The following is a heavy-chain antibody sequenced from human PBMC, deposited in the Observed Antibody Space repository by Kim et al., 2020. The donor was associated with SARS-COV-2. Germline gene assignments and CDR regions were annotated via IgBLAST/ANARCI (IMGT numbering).Heavy chain of an antibody. J-gene: IGHJ4*02. Sequence: VKGRFTISRDNSKNTLYLQMNSLRAEDTAVYYCARIGYCSSTSCRTDLDYWGQGTLVTVSS. V-gene: IGHV3-23*01. D-gene: IGHD2-2*01. CDR3: ARIGYCSSTSCRTDLDY.